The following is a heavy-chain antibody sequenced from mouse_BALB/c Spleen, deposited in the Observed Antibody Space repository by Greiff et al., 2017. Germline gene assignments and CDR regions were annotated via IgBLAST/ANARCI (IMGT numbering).Heavy chain of an antibody. CDR2: IWSGGST. V-gene: IGHV2-2*02. J-gene: IGHJ4*01. CDR3: ARNWEYENYAMDY. D-gene: IGHD2-14*01. Sequence: VMLVESGPGLVQPSQSLSITCTVSGFSLTSYGVHWVRQSPGKGLEWLGVIWSGGSTDYNAAFISRLSISKDNSKSQVFFKMNSLQANDTAIYYCARNWEYENYAMDYWGQGTSVTVSS. CDR1: GFSLTSYG.